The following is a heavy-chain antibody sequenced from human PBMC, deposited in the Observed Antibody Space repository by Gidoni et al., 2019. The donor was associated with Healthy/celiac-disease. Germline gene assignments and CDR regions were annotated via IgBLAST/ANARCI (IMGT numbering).Heavy chain of an antibody. CDR3: ARVGYCSGGSCYSIDY. V-gene: IGHV3-30*03. J-gene: IGHJ4*02. CDR2: ISYDGSNK. D-gene: IGHD2-15*01. Sequence: QVQLVESGGGVVQPGRSLRLSCAASGFTFSSYGMHWVRQAPGKGLEWVAVISYDGSNKYYADSVKGRFTISRDNSKNTLYLQMNSLRAEDTAVYYCARVGYCSGGSCYSIDYWGQGTLVTVSS. CDR1: GFTFSSYG.